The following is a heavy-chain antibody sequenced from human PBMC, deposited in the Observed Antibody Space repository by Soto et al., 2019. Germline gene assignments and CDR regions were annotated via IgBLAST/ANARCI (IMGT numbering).Heavy chain of an antibody. D-gene: IGHD4-17*01. CDR1: GGTFSSYA. CDR2: IIPIFGTA. Sequence: QVQLVQSGAEVKKPGSSVKVSCKASGGTFSSYAISWVRQAPGQGLEWMGGIIPIFGTANYAQKFQGRVTITADESTSKAYMELSSLRSKDTAVYYCARTTTVTTDNNWFDPWGQGTLVTVSS. V-gene: IGHV1-69*12. CDR3: ARTTTVTTDNNWFDP. J-gene: IGHJ5*02.